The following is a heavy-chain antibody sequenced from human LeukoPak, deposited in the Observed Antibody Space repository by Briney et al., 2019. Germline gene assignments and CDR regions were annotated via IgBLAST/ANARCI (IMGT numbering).Heavy chain of an antibody. CDR1: GGSFSGYY. CDR3: AGLPRDFWSGYFDY. D-gene: IGHD3-3*01. V-gene: IGHV4-34*01. CDR2: INHSGST. J-gene: IGHJ4*02. Sequence: SETLSLTCAVYGGSFSGYYWSWIRQPPGKGLEWIGEINHSGSTNYNPSLKSRVTISVDTSKNQFSLKLSSVTAADTAVYYCAGLPRDFWSGYFDYWGQGTLVTVSS.